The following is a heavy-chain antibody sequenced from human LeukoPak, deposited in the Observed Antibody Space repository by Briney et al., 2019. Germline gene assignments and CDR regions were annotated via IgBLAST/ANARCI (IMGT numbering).Heavy chain of an antibody. Sequence: SQTLSLTCTVSGGSISSGDYYWSWIRQPPGKGLEWIGYIYYSGSTYYNPSLKSRVTIPVDTSKNQFSLKLSSVTAADTAVYYCARRPAYYYDSSQTNDAFDIWGQGTMVTVSS. V-gene: IGHV4-30-4*01. D-gene: IGHD3-22*01. CDR1: GGSISSGDYY. CDR2: IYYSGST. CDR3: ARRPAYYYDSSQTNDAFDI. J-gene: IGHJ3*02.